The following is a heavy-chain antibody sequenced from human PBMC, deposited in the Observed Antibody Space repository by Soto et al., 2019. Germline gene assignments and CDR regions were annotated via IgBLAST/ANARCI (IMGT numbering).Heavy chain of an antibody. CDR3: ARVAVAGIGVVAATEYCYYGLDV. V-gene: IGHV3-21*01. CDR2: ISRSSSYI. CDR1: GFSLSSYS. Sequence: PGGSLRLSCAASGFSLSSYSMNWVRQAPGKGLEWVSSISRSSSYIYYAESVKGRFTTSRDNAKNSLYLQMNSLRAEDTAVYYCARVAVAGIGVVAATEYCYYGLDVWGQGTTVTVSS. J-gene: IGHJ6*02. D-gene: IGHD2-15*01.